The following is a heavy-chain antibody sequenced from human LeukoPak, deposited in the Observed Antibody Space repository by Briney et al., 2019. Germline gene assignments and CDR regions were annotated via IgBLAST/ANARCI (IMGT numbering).Heavy chain of an antibody. V-gene: IGHV3-7*01. D-gene: IGHD4-17*01. CDR3: ASQSTPVTIFDY. CDR1: GFTFSSYW. J-gene: IGHJ4*02. CDR2: IKQDGSEK. Sequence: GGSLRLSCAASGFTFSSYWMSWVRQAPGKGLEWVANIKQDGSEKYYVDSVKGRFTISRHNAKNSLYLQMNSLRAEDTAVYYCASQSTPVTIFDYWGQGTLVTVSS.